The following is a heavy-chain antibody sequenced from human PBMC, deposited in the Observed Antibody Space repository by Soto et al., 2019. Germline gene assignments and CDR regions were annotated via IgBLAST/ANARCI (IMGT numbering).Heavy chain of an antibody. CDR1: GFTFSDYY. J-gene: IGHJ4*02. CDR3: SQRGYCSGGSCYSDY. CDR2: ISGSGTNI. V-gene: IGHV3-11*01. Sequence: GGSLRLSCAGSGFTFSDYYMSWVRQAPGKGLEWISYISGSGTNIYYADSVKGRFTISRDNSKNTLYLQMNSLRAEDTAVYYCSQRGYCSGGSCYSDYWGQGTLVTVSS. D-gene: IGHD2-15*01.